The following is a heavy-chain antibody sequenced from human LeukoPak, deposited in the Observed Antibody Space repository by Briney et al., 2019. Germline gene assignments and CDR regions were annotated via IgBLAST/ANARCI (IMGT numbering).Heavy chain of an antibody. D-gene: IGHD3-9*01. CDR3: ARGGYGRYFDRLTLYNWFDP. Sequence: SETLSLTCTVSGGSISSSSYYWGWIRQPPGKGLEWIGEINHSGSTNYNPSLKSRVTISVDTSKNQFSLKLSSVTAADTAVYYCARGGYGRYFDRLTLYNWFDPWGQGTLVTVSS. CDR2: INHSGST. J-gene: IGHJ5*02. V-gene: IGHV4-39*07. CDR1: GGSISSSSYY.